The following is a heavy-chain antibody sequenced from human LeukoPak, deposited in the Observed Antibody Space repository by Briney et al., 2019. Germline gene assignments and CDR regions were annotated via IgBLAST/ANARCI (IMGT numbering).Heavy chain of an antibody. CDR2: IGASGGST. D-gene: IGHD3-9*01. CDR3: AKAEGYDILTGLDY. J-gene: IGHJ4*02. Sequence: GGSLRLSCTASGFTFSSNGMHWVRQAPGKGLEWVSGIGASGGSTYYADSVKGRFTISRDNSKNTLYLQMNSLRNEDTAVYYCAKAEGYDILTGLDYWGQGTLVTVSS. CDR1: GFTFSSNG. V-gene: IGHV3-23*01.